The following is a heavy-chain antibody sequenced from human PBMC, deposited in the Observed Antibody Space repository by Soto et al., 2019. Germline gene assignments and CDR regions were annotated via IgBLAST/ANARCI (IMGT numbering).Heavy chain of an antibody. V-gene: IGHV3-21*02. J-gene: IGHJ6*02. D-gene: IGHD3-3*01. CDR1: GFPFSSYT. Sequence: EVQLVESGGGLVKPGGSLRLSCSASGFPFSSYTMYWVRQAPGKGLEWVSSITTGGSRNIFYADSVKGRFTISRDNANNLLYLQMNNLRVEDTAVYYCARDDPIFGAIPRMDIWGQGTTVTVSS. CDR3: ARDDPIFGAIPRMDI. CDR2: ITTGGSRNI.